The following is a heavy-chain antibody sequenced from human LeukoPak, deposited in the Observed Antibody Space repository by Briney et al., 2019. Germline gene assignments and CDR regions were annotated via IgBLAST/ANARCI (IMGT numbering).Heavy chain of an antibody. J-gene: IGHJ4*02. CDR2: INPNSGDT. D-gene: IGHD4-17*01. CDR3: ARGGHGDSIDY. Sequence: ASVTVSCKASGYIFTGYYMHWVRQAPGQGLEWVGWINPNSGDTNYAQQFQGRVTMTRDTSISTAYMELSRLSSDDTAVYYCARGGHGDSIDYWGQGTLVTVSS. V-gene: IGHV1-2*02. CDR1: GYIFTGYY.